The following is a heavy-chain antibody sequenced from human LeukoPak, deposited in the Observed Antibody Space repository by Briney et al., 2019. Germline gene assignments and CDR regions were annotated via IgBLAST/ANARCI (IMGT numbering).Heavy chain of an antibody. V-gene: IGHV3-23*01. D-gene: IGHD3-22*01. Sequence: GGSLRLSCGASGFTFSSYAMSWVRQAPGKGLEWVSAISGSGGSTYYADSVKGRFTISRDNAKNSLYLQMNSLRAEDTAVYYCARVRLGDSSGYYYDYWGQGTLVTVSS. CDR3: ARVRLGDSSGYYYDY. CDR1: GFTFSSYA. CDR2: ISGSGGST. J-gene: IGHJ4*02.